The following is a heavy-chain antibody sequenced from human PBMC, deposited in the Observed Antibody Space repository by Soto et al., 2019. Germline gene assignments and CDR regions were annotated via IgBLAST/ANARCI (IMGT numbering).Heavy chain of an antibody. CDR1: GGSIISYY. CDR2: IYYSGIT. D-gene: IGHD3-10*01. V-gene: IGHV4-59*01. CDR3: AGGGVRGVITRTRDYYGMDV. J-gene: IGHJ6*02. Sequence: SETLSLTCTVSGGSIISYYWSWIRQPPGKGLEWIGYIYYSGITNYNPSLKSRVTISVDTSKNQFSLKLSSVTAADTAMYYCAGGGVRGVITRTRDYYGMDVWGQGTTVTVSS.